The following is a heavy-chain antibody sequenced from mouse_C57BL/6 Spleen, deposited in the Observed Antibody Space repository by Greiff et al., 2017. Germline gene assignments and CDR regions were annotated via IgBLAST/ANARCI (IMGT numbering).Heavy chain of an antibody. J-gene: IGHJ1*03. CDR1: GYSFTDYN. D-gene: IGHD2-4*01. CDR3: ALRDYDDWYFDV. CDR2: INPNYGPT. Sequence: VQLQQSGPELVKPGASVKISCKASGYSFTDYNMNWVKQSNGKSLEWIGVINPNYGPTSYNQKLKGKATLTVDQSSSTAYMQLNSLTSEDAAVYYCALRDYDDWYFDVWGTGTTVTVSS. V-gene: IGHV1-39*01.